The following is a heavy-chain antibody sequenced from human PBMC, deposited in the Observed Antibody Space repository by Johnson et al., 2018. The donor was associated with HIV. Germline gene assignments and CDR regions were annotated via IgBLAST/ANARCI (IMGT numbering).Heavy chain of an antibody. CDR1: GFTFSSYA. J-gene: IGHJ3*02. D-gene: IGHD6-13*01. CDR2: ISYDGSNK. V-gene: IGHV3-30-3*01. CDR3: ARGGSSTILDAFDI. Sequence: QMQLVESGGGVVQPGRSLRLSCAASGFTFSSYAMHWVRQAPGKGLEWVAVISYDGSNKYYADSVKGRFTISRDNSKNTLYLQMNSLRAEDTAVYYCARGGSSTILDAFDIWGQGTMVTVSS.